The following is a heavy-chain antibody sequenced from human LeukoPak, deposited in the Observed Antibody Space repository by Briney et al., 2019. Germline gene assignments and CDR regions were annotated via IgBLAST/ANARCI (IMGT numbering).Heavy chain of an antibody. CDR1: GLTVSSNY. V-gene: IGHV3-53*04. Sequence: PGGSLRLSCAASGLTVSSNYMSWVRQAPGKGLECVSVIYSGGSTYYADSVKGRFTISRHNSKNTLYLQMNSLRAEDTAVYYCARGAFNHFDYWGQGTLVTVSS. CDR3: ARGAFNHFDY. CDR2: IYSGGST. J-gene: IGHJ4*02.